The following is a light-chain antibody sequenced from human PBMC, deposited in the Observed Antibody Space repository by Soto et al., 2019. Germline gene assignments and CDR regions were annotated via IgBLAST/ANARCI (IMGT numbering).Light chain of an antibody. CDR3: QQSFSGPIT. J-gene: IGKJ5*01. CDR2: SAS. Sequence: DIQMTQSPSSLSASVGERVTITCRASQSIAGYLSWYQQRPGKAPKFLIYSASSLQRGVPSRFSGSGSGTDFSLTINGLQPEDYATYFCQQSFSGPITFGQGTRLEIK. V-gene: IGKV1-39*01. CDR1: QSIAGY.